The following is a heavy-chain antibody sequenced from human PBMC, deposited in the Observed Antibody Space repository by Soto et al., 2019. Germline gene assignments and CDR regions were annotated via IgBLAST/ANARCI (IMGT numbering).Heavy chain of an antibody. CDR2: INGYTGNT. Sequence: QVQLVQSGAEVKKPGASVKVSCKASGYTFTSYGLSWVRQAPGQGLEWMGWINGYTGNTNYAQKFQGRVTMTTDTSTNSAYVDLWTLISDDTAVYYCARSWVTGKGGIAVWGQGTTVTVSS. CDR3: ARSWVTGKGGIAV. CDR1: GYTFTSYG. D-gene: IGHD3-16*01. V-gene: IGHV1-18*01. J-gene: IGHJ6*02.